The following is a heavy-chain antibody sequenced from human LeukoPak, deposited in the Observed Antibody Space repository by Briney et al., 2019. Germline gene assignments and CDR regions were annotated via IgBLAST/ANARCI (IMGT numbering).Heavy chain of an antibody. CDR2: IYYSGST. J-gene: IGHJ5*02. V-gene: IGHV4-39*07. D-gene: IGHD3-10*01. Sequence: SETLSRTCTVSGGSISSSSYYWGWIRQPPGKGLEWIGSIYYSGSTYYNPSLKSRVTISVDTSKNQFSLMLSSVTPADTAVYYCARYLWFGELDLEEAEILWFDPWGQGTLVTVSS. CDR1: GGSISSSSYY. CDR3: ARYLWFGELDLEEAEILWFDP.